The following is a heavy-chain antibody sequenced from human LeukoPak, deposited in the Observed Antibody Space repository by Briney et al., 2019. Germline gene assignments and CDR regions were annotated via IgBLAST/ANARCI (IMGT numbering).Heavy chain of an antibody. CDR3: ARDGVRSGYHEGPDY. Sequence: PGGSLILSCAASGFTFSSYGMHWVRQAPGKGLEWVAVIWYDGSNKYFADSVKGRFTISRDNSKNTLYLQMNSLRAEDTAVYYCARDGVRSGYHEGPDYWGQGTLVTVSS. CDR2: IWYDGSNK. V-gene: IGHV3-33*01. J-gene: IGHJ4*02. CDR1: GFTFSSYG. D-gene: IGHD3-22*01.